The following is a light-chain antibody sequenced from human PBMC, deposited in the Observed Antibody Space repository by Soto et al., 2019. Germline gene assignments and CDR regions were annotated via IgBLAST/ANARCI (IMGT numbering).Light chain of an antibody. CDR1: QGVSSY. J-gene: IGKJ5*01. CDR2: DAS. CDR3: QQRSNWPRT. V-gene: IGKV3-11*01. Sequence: TQSPSTLSASVGDRVTITCRASQGVSSYLAWYQQKPGQAPRLLIYDASNWATGIPARFSGSGSGTDFTLTISSLEPEDFAVYYCQQRSNWPRTFGQGTRLEIK.